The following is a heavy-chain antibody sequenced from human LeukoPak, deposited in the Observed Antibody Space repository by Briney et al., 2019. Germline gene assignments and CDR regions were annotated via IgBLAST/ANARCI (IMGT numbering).Heavy chain of an antibody. V-gene: IGHV3-21*01. Sequence: PGGSLRLSCAASGFTFSSHAISWVRQAPGKGLEWVSSISSGQNYIYYADSVKGRFAISRDNAKNSLFLQMNTLRAEDTAVYYCARVGYSYGQFDYWGQGTLVTVSS. J-gene: IGHJ4*02. D-gene: IGHD5-18*01. CDR1: GFTFSSHA. CDR3: ARVGYSYGQFDY. CDR2: ISSGQNYI.